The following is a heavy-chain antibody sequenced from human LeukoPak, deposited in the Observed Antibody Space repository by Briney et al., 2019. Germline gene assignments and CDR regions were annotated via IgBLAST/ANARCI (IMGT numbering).Heavy chain of an antibody. J-gene: IGHJ4*02. CDR1: GFTFSSYA. CDR2: IGGSGGST. CDR3: AKGRTRCSGGSCYGGQFDY. V-gene: IGHV3-23*01. Sequence: PGGSLRLSCAASGFTFSSYAMSWVRQAPGKGLEWVSAIGGSGGSTYYADSVKGRFTISRDNSKNTLYLQMNSLRAEDTAVYYCAKGRTRCSGGSCYGGQFDYWGQGTLVTVSS. D-gene: IGHD2-15*01.